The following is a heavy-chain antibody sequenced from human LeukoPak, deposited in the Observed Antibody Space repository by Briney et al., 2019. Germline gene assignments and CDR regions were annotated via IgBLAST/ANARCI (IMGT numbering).Heavy chain of an antibody. CDR1: GYTFTSYD. D-gene: IGHD3-22*01. V-gene: IGHV1-8*01. CDR2: MNPNSGNT. J-gene: IGHJ4*02. CDR3: ARPASSGYVGDDY. Sequence: RASVKVSRKASGYTFTSYDINWVRQATGQGLEWMGWMNPNSGNTGYAQKFQGRVTMTRNTSISTAYMELSSLRSEDTAVYYCARPASSGYVGDDYWGQGTLVTVSS.